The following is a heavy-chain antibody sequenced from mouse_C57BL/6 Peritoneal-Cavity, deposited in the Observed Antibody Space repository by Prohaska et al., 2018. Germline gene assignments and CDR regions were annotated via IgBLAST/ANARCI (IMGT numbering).Heavy chain of an antibody. D-gene: IGHD2-4*01. CDR3: ARDYDWYFDV. V-gene: IGHV2-6*03. CDR2: ICSDGST. CDR1: GFSLTSYG. J-gene: IGHJ1*03. Sequence: QVQLKESGPGLVAPSQSLSITCTVSGFSLTSYGVHWVRQPPGKGLEWLVVICSDGSTTYNSALKSRLSISKDNSKSQVFLKINSLQTDDTAMYYCARDYDWYFDVWGTGTTVTVSS.